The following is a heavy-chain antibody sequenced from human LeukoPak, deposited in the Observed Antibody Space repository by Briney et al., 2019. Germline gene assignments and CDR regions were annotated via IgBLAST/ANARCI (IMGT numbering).Heavy chain of an antibody. J-gene: IGHJ4*02. D-gene: IGHD6-13*01. CDR3: ARHPGRQQLVPFDY. CDR2: VYSYSGST. V-gene: IGHV4-39*01. CDR1: GDSITSSSYY. Sequence: SETLSLTCTVTGDSITSSSYYWGWIRQPPGMGLEWIGTVYSYSGSTYYNPSLKSRVTVSVDTSKNQFSLKVTSVTAADTAVYYCARHPGRQQLVPFDYWGQGTLVTVSS.